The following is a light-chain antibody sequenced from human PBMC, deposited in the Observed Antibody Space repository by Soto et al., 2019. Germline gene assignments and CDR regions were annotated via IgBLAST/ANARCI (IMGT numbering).Light chain of an antibody. J-gene: IGLJ1*01. V-gene: IGLV2-14*01. CDR3: SSYTTVFHYV. Sequence: QSVLTQPASVSGSPGQSITVSCTGTSSDVGLYDYVSWFQQHPGKSPKLIIYEVSHRPSGVSSRFSGSKSGNTASLTISGLQTEDEADYYCSSYTTVFHYVFGNGTKVTVL. CDR1: SSDVGLYDY. CDR2: EVS.